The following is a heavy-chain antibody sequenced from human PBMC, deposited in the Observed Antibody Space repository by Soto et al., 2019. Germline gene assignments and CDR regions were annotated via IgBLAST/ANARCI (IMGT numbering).Heavy chain of an antibody. V-gene: IGHV3-53*01. D-gene: IGHD2-21*02. CDR2: IYSGETT. CDR1: GFTFSNYG. J-gene: IGHJ4*02. CDR3: TRDGRGLGRLSLFEY. Sequence: GGSLRLSCVGSGFTFSNYGMHWVRQTPGKGLEWVASIYSGETTYYADSVRGRFTISSDKSKNTLYFQLSSLRIEDTAVYYCTRDGRGLGRLSLFEYWGQGVLVTVSS.